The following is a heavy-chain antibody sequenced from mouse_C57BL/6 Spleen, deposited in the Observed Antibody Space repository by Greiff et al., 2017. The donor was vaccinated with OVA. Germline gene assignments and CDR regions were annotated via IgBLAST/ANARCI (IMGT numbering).Heavy chain of an antibody. Sequence: QVQLQQPGAELVKPGASVTMSCKASGYTFTSYWITWVKQRPGQGLEWIGDIYPGSGSTNYNEKFKSKATLTVDTSSSTAYMQLSSLTSEDSAVYYCARGGYYSNSFDYWGQGTTLTVSS. V-gene: IGHV1-55*01. J-gene: IGHJ2*01. D-gene: IGHD2-5*01. CDR1: GYTFTSYW. CDR3: ARGGYYSNSFDY. CDR2: IYPGSGST.